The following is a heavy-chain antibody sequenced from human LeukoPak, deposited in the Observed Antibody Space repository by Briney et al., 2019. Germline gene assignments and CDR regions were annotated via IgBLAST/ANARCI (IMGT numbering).Heavy chain of an antibody. CDR2: INHSGST. Sequence: SETLSLTCAVYGGSFSGYYWSWIRQPPGKGLEWIGEINHSGSTNYNPSLKSRVTISVDTSKNQFSLKLSSVTAADTAVYYCAREDDYSNYDRFDPWGQGTLVTVSS. V-gene: IGHV4-34*01. CDR1: GGSFSGYY. J-gene: IGHJ5*02. CDR3: AREDDYSNYDRFDP. D-gene: IGHD4-11*01.